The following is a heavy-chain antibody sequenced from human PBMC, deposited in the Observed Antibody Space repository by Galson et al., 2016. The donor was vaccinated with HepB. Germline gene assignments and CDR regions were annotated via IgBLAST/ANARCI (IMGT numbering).Heavy chain of an antibody. J-gene: IGHJ4*02. CDR3: ARRAKNFDC. V-gene: IGHV3-11*06. Sequence: SLRLSCAASGFTFTDYYMSWIRQAPGKGLEWVSYISSSGSYTNYADSVKGRFTISRDNAKNSLYLQMNSLRAEDTAVYYCARRAKNFDCWGQGTLVTVSS. CDR2: ISSSGSYT. CDR1: GFTFTDYY.